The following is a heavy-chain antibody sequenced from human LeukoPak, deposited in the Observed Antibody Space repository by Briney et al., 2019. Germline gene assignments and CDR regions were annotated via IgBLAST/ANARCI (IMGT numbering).Heavy chain of an antibody. CDR2: INPSGGST. Sequence: ASVKVSCKASGYTFTSHGISWVRQAPGQGLEWMGIINPSGGSTSYAQKFQGRVTMTRDTSTSTVYMELSSLRSEDTAVYYCARDLRGIDGSSYNDYWGQGTLVTVSS. CDR1: GYTFTSHG. V-gene: IGHV1-46*01. J-gene: IGHJ4*02. CDR3: ARDLRGIDGSSYNDY. D-gene: IGHD6-6*01.